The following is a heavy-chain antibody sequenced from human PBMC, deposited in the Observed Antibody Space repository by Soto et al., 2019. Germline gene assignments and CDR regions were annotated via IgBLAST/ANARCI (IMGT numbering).Heavy chain of an antibody. Sequence: ASVKVSCKASGYIFIHYGITWVRQAPGQGLEWMGWISGYNGNTKYADKLQVRVTMTTDTSTTTAYMELRSLRSDDTAVYYCARDEVPAANWLDRWGQGTLVTVSS. D-gene: IGHD2-2*01. CDR3: ARDEVPAANWLDR. J-gene: IGHJ5*02. CDR1: GYIFIHYG. CDR2: ISGYNGNT. V-gene: IGHV1-18*01.